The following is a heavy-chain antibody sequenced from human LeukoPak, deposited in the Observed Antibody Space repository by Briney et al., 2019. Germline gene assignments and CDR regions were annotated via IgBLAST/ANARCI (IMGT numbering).Heavy chain of an antibody. CDR3: ARLSPGAGIDY. D-gene: IGHD4-17*01. V-gene: IGHV4-34*01. CDR2: INHSGST. CDR1: GGSFSGYY. Sequence: PSETLSLTCAVYGGSFSGYYWSWIRQPPGKGLEWIGEINHSGSTNYNPSLKSRVTISVDTSKNQFSLKLSSVTAADTAVYHCARLSPGAGIDYWGQGTLVTVSS. J-gene: IGHJ4*02.